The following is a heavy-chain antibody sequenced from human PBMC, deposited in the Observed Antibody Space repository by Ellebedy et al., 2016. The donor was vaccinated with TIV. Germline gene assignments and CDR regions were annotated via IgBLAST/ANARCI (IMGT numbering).Heavy chain of an antibody. V-gene: IGHV3-7*01. CDR3: ARTRLDHSSGYYSPFDF. Sequence: GESLKISCAASGFTFSSYAMHWVRQAPGKGLEWVANIKQDGGEKYYVDSVKGRFTISRDNAKNSLYLQMNSLIDEDTAVYYCARTRLDHSSGYYSPFDFWGQGTLVTVSS. CDR2: IKQDGGEK. J-gene: IGHJ4*02. D-gene: IGHD3-22*01. CDR1: GFTFSSYA.